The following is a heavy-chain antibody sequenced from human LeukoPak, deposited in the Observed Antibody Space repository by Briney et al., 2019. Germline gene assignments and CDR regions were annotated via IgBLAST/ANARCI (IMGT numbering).Heavy chain of an antibody. CDR1: GGSFSGYY. V-gene: IGHV4-34*01. D-gene: IGHD2-2*01. CDR3: ARGLYCSSTSCYGPYYYYMDV. CDR2: INHSGST. Sequence: PSETLSLTCAVYGGSFSGYYWSWIRQPLGSCLEWIGEINHSGSTNYNPSLNSRVTISVDTSKNQFSLKLSSVTAADTAVYYCARGLYCSSTSCYGPYYYYMDVWGKGTTVTVSS. J-gene: IGHJ6*03.